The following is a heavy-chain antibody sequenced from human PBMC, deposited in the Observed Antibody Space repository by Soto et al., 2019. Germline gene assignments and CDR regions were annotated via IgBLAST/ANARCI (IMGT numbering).Heavy chain of an antibody. CDR1: GYTFINHG. Sequence: GXSVKVSCKTSGYTFINHGISWVRQAPVQGLEWMGWVSGHDGNTKYAQKFKGRVTMATETSTSTAYMELRSLTSDDTAMYFCARDFYPLAHYFDYWGQGTLVTVSS. J-gene: IGHJ4*02. CDR3: ARDFYPLAHYFDY. CDR2: VSGHDGNT. V-gene: IGHV1-18*04.